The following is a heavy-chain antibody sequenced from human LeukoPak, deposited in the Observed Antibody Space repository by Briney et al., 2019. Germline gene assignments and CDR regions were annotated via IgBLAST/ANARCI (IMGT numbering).Heavy chain of an antibody. J-gene: IGHJ4*02. Sequence: SVKVSCKASGFTFSSSAVQWVRQARGRRLEWIGWIVVDSGNTNYAQKFQERVTITRDVSTSTAYMELTSLRAEDTAIYYCAKDVAGSGSYGFDYWGQGTLVAVSS. CDR3: AKDVAGSGSYGFDY. D-gene: IGHD3-16*01. CDR1: GFTFSSSA. V-gene: IGHV1-58*01. CDR2: IVVDSGNT.